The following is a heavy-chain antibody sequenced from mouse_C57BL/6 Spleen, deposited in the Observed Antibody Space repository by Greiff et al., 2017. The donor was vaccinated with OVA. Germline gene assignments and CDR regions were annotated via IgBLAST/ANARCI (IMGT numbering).Heavy chain of an antibody. CDR1: GFTFSDFY. J-gene: IGHJ4*01. V-gene: IGHV7-1*01. CDR2: SRNKANDYTT. Sequence: EVKVVESGGGLVQSGRSLRLSCATSGFTFSDFYMEWVRQAPGKGLEWIAASRNKANDYTTEYSASVKGRFIVSRDTSQSILYLQMNALRAEDTAIYYCARDASHEAMDYWGQGTSVTVSS. CDR3: ARDASHEAMDY.